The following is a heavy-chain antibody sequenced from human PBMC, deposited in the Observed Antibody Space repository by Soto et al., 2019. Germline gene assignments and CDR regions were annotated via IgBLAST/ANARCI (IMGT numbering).Heavy chain of an antibody. V-gene: IGHV1-2*04. CDR1: GYIFTGYY. CDR2: INPNSGGT. CDR3: ARGDSGYDRVGYGMDV. D-gene: IGHD5-12*01. J-gene: IGHJ6*02. Sequence: QVHLVQSGAEVKKPGASVKVSCKASGYIFTGYYIYWVRQAPGQGLEWMGWINPNSGGTDYAQKFQGWVTMTRDTSISTAYMELSRLRSDDTAVYYCARGDSGYDRVGYGMDVWGQGTTVTVSS.